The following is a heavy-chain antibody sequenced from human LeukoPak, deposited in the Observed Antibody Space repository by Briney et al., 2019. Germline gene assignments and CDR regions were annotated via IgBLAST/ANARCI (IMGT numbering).Heavy chain of an antibody. Sequence: ASVKVSCKASGYTFTSYAMHWVRQAPGQRLEWMGWINAGNGNTKYSQKFQGRVTITRDTSASTAYMELSSLRSEDTAVYYCARESQTGGDFDYWGQGTLVTVSS. CDR3: ARESQTGGDFDY. J-gene: IGHJ4*02. CDR1: GYTFTSYA. D-gene: IGHD3-16*01. V-gene: IGHV1-3*01. CDR2: INAGNGNT.